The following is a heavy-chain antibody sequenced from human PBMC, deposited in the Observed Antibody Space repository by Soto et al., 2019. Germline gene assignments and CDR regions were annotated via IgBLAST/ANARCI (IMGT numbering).Heavy chain of an antibody. CDR2: INPSGGST. D-gene: IGHD2-2*01. CDR3: AREGIVVVPAAHYYGMDV. CDR1: GYTFTSYY. Sequence: ASVKVSFKASGYTFTSYYMHWVRQAPGQGLEWMGIINPSGGSTSYAQKFQGRVTMTRDTSTSTVYMELSSLRSEDTAVYYCAREGIVVVPAAHYYGMDVWGQGTTVTVSS. V-gene: IGHV1-46*01. J-gene: IGHJ6*02.